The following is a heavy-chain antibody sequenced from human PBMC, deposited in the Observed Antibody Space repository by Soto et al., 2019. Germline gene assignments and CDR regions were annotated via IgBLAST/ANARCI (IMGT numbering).Heavy chain of an antibody. CDR3: AKDGGYGSGGDAGRYFDY. CDR1: GFTFDDYA. Sequence: EVQLVESGGGLVQPGRSLRLSCAASGFTFDDYAMHWVRQAPGKGLEWVSGISWNSGSIGYADSVKGRFTISRDNAKNSLYLQMNSLRAEDTALYYCAKDGGYGSGGDAGRYFDYWGQGTLVTVSS. CDR2: ISWNSGSI. D-gene: IGHD3-10*01. J-gene: IGHJ4*02. V-gene: IGHV3-9*01.